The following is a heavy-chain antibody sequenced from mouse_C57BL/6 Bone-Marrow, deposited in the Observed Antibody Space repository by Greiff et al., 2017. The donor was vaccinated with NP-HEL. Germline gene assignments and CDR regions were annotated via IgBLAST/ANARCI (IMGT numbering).Heavy chain of an antibody. V-gene: IGHV1-81*01. CDR2: IYPRSGNT. Sequence: VQLQESGAELARPGASVKLSCKASGYTFTSYGISWVKQRTGQGLEWIGEIYPRSGNTYYNEKFKGKATLTADKSSSTAYMELRSLTSGDSAVYFCATPITTVGYWYFDVWGTGTTVTVSS. D-gene: IGHD1-1*01. J-gene: IGHJ1*03. CDR1: GYTFTSYG. CDR3: ATPITTVGYWYFDV.